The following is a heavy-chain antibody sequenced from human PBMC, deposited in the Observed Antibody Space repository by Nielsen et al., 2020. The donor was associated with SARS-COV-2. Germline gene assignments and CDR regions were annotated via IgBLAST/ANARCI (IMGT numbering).Heavy chain of an antibody. D-gene: IGHD1-26*01. CDR3: ARDIMWGYYYMDV. CDR2: IKEDGSET. J-gene: IGHJ6*03. V-gene: IGHV3-7*03. CDR1: GFTFSNYW. Sequence: GESLKISCAASGFTFSNYWMSWVRQAPGKGLEWVANIKEDGSETYYVDSPKGRFAISRDNAKNSLYLQMNNLRAEDTAVYYCARDIMWGYYYMDVWGKGTTVTVSS.